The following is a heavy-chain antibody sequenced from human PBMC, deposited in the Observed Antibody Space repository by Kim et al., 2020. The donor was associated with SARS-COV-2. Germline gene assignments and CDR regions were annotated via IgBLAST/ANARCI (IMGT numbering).Heavy chain of an antibody. J-gene: IGHJ6*03. V-gene: IGHV4-59*01. CDR2: IYYSGST. D-gene: IGHD5-12*01. CDR1: GGSISSYY. Sequence: PSETLSLTCTVSGGSISSYYWSWIRQPPGKGLEWIGYIYYSGSTNYNPSLKSRVTISVDTSKNQFSLKLSSVTAADTAVYYCARGKWLRIRNNYYYYMDVWGKGTTVTVSS. CDR3: ARGKWLRIRNNYYYYMDV.